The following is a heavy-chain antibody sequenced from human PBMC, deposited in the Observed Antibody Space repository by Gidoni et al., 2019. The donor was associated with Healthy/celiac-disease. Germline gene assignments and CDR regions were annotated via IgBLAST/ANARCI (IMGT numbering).Heavy chain of an antibody. CDR3: ARSGILTTVSGWSAFDI. D-gene: IGHD6-19*01. CDR2: INHSGST. CDR1: GGSFSGYY. V-gene: IGHV4-34*01. Sequence: QVQLQQWGAGLLKPSETLSLTCAVYGGSFSGYYWSWIRQPPGKGLEWLGEINHSGSTNYNPSLKSRVTISVDTSKNQFSLKLSSVTAADTAVYYCARSGILTTVSGWSAFDIWGQGTMVTVSS. J-gene: IGHJ3*02.